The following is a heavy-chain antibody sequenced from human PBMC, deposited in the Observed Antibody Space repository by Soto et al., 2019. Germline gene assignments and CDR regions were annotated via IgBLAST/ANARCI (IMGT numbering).Heavy chain of an antibody. V-gene: IGHV3-30-3*01. J-gene: IGHJ3*02. Sequence: QVQLVESGGGVVQPGRSLRLSCAASGFSFSSYAIHWVRQAPGKGLEWVAIISYDGSNKYYADSVKGRFTISRDNSKNTLFLQMNSLTPEDTAVYYCAREGAFGIWGQGTMVTVSS. CDR2: ISYDGSNK. CDR3: AREGAFGI. CDR1: GFSFSSYA.